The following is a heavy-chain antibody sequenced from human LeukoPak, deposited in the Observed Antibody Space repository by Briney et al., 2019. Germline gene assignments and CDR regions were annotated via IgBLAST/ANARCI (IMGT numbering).Heavy chain of an antibody. Sequence: SETPSLTCAVYAGSFSGYYWSSIRQPPGKGLEWIGEINHSGSTNYNPSLKSLVTISVDTSKNQFSLKLSSVTAADTAVYYCAAGHCSGGSCYSGYWGQGTLVTVSS. CDR2: INHSGST. J-gene: IGHJ4*02. D-gene: IGHD2-15*01. V-gene: IGHV4-34*01. CDR1: AGSFSGYY. CDR3: AAGHCSGGSCYSGY.